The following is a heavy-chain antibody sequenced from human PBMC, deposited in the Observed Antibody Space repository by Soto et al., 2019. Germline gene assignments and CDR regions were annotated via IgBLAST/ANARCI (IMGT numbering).Heavy chain of an antibody. Sequence: SETLSLTCTVSGGSISSYYWSWIRQPPGKGLEWIGYIYYSGSTNYNPSLKSRVTISVDTSKNQFSLKLSSVTAADTAVYYCARGKGSYYYGSGSYFPFDYWGQGTLVTVSS. J-gene: IGHJ4*02. CDR1: GGSISSYY. CDR3: ARGKGSYYYGSGSYFPFDY. D-gene: IGHD3-10*01. V-gene: IGHV4-59*01. CDR2: IYYSGST.